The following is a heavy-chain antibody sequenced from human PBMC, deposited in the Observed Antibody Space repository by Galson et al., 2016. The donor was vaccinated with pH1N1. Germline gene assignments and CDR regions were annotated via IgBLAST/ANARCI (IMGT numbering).Heavy chain of an antibody. D-gene: IGHD6-13*01. Sequence: SLRLSCAASGFTFSSYGFHWVRQAPGKGLEWVAVISYDGSNKYYADSAKGRFTISRDNSKNTLYLQMNSLRAEDTAVYYCAKVVRGSSWPSFDYWGQGTLVTVSS. J-gene: IGHJ4*02. CDR2: ISYDGSNK. V-gene: IGHV3-30*18. CDR1: GFTFSSYG. CDR3: AKVVRGSSWPSFDY.